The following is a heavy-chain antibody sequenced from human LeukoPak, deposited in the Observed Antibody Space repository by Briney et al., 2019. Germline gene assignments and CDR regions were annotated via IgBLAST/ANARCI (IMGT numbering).Heavy chain of an antibody. J-gene: IGHJ3*01. V-gene: IGHV3-21*01. Sequence: GGSLRLSCAGSGFGVSSYSMSWVRQAPGKGLEWVSSISSGSSYIYYADSVKGRFTISRDNAKNSLYLQMNSLRAEDTAVYYCARVAIGESNAFDFWGQGTMVTVSS. D-gene: IGHD2-2*02. CDR1: GFGVSSYS. CDR2: ISSGSSYI. CDR3: ARVAIGESNAFDF.